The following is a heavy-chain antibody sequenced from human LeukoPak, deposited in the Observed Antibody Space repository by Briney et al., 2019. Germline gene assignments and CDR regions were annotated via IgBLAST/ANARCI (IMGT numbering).Heavy chain of an antibody. V-gene: IGHV1-2*06. CDR2: INPNSGGT. CDR1: GYTFTGYY. CDR3: AREPTYSGSYYYYYMDV. J-gene: IGHJ6*03. D-gene: IGHD1-26*01. Sequence: GASVKVSCKASGYTFTGYYMHWVRQAPGQGLEWRGRINPNSGGTNYAQKFQGRVTMTRDTSISTAYIELSRLRSDDTAVYYCAREPTYSGSYYYYYMDVWGKGTTVTVSS.